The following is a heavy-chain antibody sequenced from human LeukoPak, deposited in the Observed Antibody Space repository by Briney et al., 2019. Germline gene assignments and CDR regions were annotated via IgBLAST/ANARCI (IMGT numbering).Heavy chain of an antibody. CDR3: AKIAVAGTVDY. Sequence: GRSLRPSCAASGFTFDDYAMHWVRQAPGKGLEWVSGISWNSGSIGYADSVKGRFTISRDNAKNTLYLQMNSLRAEDTAVYYCAKIAVAGTVDYWGQGTLVTVSS. CDR2: ISWNSGSI. D-gene: IGHD6-19*01. V-gene: IGHV3-9*01. J-gene: IGHJ4*02. CDR1: GFTFDDYA.